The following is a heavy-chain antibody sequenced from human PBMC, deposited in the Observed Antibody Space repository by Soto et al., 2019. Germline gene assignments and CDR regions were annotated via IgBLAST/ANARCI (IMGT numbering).Heavy chain of an antibody. J-gene: IGHJ5*02. V-gene: IGHV4-30-2*01. D-gene: IGHD3-10*01. CDR2: IYHSGST. CDR1: GGSISSGGYF. Sequence: QLQLQESGSGLVKPSQTLSLTCVVSGGSISSGGYFWSWIRQPPGKGLEWIGYIYHSGSTYYNPSXXXRVTISXDRSKXQXXXXLSSVTAADXXXXYCARGLGPWGQGTLVTVSS. CDR3: ARGLGP.